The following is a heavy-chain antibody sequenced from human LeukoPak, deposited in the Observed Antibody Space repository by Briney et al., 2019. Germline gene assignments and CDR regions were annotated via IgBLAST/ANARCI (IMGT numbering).Heavy chain of an antibody. Sequence: PGGSLRLSCAASGFTFSGYWMHWVRQVPGKGLVWVSHIDRDGSGTTYADSVKGRFTISRDNSKNTLYLQMNSLRAEDTAVYYCAKESPKLRYFDWRTYYFDYWGQGTLVTVSS. V-gene: IGHV3-74*03. CDR2: IDRDGSGT. D-gene: IGHD3-9*01. CDR3: AKESPKLRYFDWRTYYFDY. J-gene: IGHJ4*02. CDR1: GFTFSGYW.